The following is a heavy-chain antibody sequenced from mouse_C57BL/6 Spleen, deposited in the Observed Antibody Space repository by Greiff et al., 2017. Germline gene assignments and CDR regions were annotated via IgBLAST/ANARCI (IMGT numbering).Heavy chain of an antibody. V-gene: IGHV1-15*01. CDR1: GYTFTDYE. Sequence: VKVVESGAELVRPGASVTLSCKASGYTFTDYEMHWVKQTPVHGLEWIGAIDPETGGTAYNQKFKGKAILTADKSSSTAYMELRSLTSEDSAVYYCTRKTGTDYWGQGTTLTVSS. D-gene: IGHD4-1*01. J-gene: IGHJ2*01. CDR2: IDPETGGT. CDR3: TRKTGTDY.